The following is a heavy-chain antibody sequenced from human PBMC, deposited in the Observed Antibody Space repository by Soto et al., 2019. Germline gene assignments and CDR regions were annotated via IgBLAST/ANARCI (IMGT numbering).Heavy chain of an antibody. CDR3: ASSGIVGREVNTWFDP. CDR2: ISYRGST. D-gene: IGHD3-22*01. V-gene: IGHV4-59*01. J-gene: IGHJ5*02. Sequence: PSETLSLTCAFSAGSITTSYWSWIWQPLGKALELIGYISYRGSTNYNPSLKSRLTISIDTSKSQISLKLTSMTTADTAFYYCASSGIVGREVNTWFDPWGQGTMVTVSS. CDR1: AGSITTSY.